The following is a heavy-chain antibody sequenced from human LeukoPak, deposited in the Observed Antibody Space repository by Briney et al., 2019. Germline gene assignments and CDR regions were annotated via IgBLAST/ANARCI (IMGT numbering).Heavy chain of an antibody. CDR2: ITSNGGTT. CDR1: GFSFSTYA. Sequence: PGGSLRLSCSASGFSFSTYAMHWVRQAPGKGLEYVSAITSNGGTTYYADSVKGRFTISRDNSKNTLYLQMSSLRAEDTAVYYCVKSVYSSYYYGSGSFLLWGQRTLVTVSS. D-gene: IGHD3-10*01. V-gene: IGHV3-64D*06. CDR3: VKSVYSSYYYGSGSFLL. J-gene: IGHJ4*02.